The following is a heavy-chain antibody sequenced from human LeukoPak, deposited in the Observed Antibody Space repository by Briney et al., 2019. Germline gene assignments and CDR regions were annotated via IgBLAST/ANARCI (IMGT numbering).Heavy chain of an antibody. V-gene: IGHV4-39*01. J-gene: IGHJ4*02. Sequence: SETLSLTCTVSGGSISSNSYYWGWIRQPPGKGLEWIGSIYYSGSTYYNPSLKSRVTISVDTSKNQFSLKLSSVTAADTAVYYCANAYGGYRYYFDYWGQGTLVTVSS. CDR3: ANAYGGYRYYFDY. CDR1: GGSISSNSYY. CDR2: IYYSGST. D-gene: IGHD4-17*01.